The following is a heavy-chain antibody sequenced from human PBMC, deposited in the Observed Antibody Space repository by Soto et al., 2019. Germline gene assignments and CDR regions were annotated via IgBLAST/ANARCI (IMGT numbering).Heavy chain of an antibody. CDR2: ISYDGSKT. D-gene: IGHD1-7*01. V-gene: IGHV3-30*18. Sequence: QVQLVESGGGVVQPGRSLRLSCAASGFTFSNYGMHWVRQAPGKGLEWVAIISYDGSKTYYADSVKGRFTISRDNSKNTLYLQMNSLRAEDTAVYYCVKVANFRDDYYYGMDVWGQGTTVTVSS. CDR1: GFTFSNYG. J-gene: IGHJ6*02. CDR3: VKVANFRDDYYYGMDV.